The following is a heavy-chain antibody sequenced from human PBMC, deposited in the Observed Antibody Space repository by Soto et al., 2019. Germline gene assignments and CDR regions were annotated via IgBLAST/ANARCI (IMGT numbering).Heavy chain of an antibody. CDR1: GYMFPGYY. Sequence: SVKGSCRASGYMFPGYYIHWVRQAPGQGLEWMGWVNPKNGATNYAQKFQGRVTMTKDTSINTDYMELTGLRSDDTAVFFCATYYDASHHGFSYWGQGTLVTVNS. D-gene: IGHD3-22*01. V-gene: IGHV1-2*02. CDR2: VNPKNGAT. J-gene: IGHJ4*02. CDR3: ATYYDASHHGFSY.